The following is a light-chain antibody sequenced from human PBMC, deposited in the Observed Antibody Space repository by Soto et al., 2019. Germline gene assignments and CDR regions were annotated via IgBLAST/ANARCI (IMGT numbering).Light chain of an antibody. Sequence: EIVLTQSPGTLSLSPGERATLSCRASQSVTTSYLAWYQRKPGQAPRLLIYGASSRATGTPNRFSGSGSGTDFTLTIGRLEPEDCAVYYCQHYGSSPRFGQGTKVEIK. CDR1: QSVTTSY. V-gene: IGKV3-20*01. J-gene: IGKJ1*01. CDR2: GAS. CDR3: QHYGSSPR.